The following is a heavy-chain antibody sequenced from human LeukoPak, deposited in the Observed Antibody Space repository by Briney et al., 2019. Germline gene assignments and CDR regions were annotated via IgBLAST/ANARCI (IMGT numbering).Heavy chain of an antibody. D-gene: IGHD6-19*01. CDR1: GFTFSSYA. CDR2: ISYDGSNK. Sequence: GTSLRLSCAASGFTFSSYAMHWVRQAPGKGLEWVAVISYDGSNKYYADSVKGRFTISRDNSKNTLYLQMNSLRPEDTAVYYCARDLSSGWYYFDYWGQGTLVTVSS. J-gene: IGHJ4*02. V-gene: IGHV3-30-3*01. CDR3: ARDLSSGWYYFDY.